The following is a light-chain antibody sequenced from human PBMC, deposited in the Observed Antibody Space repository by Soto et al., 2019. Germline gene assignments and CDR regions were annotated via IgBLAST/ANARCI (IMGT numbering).Light chain of an antibody. V-gene: IGKV1-39*01. CDR1: QNILKY. CDR3: QHSYTTPPWT. J-gene: IGKJ1*01. CDR2: AAS. Sequence: IQMTQSASSMSASVGDRATITCRASQNILKYLNWYQQKPGKAPNLLISAASNLQSGVPSRFSGSGSGTDFTLTISSLQPEDFATYYCQHSYTTPPWTFGQGTKVDIK.